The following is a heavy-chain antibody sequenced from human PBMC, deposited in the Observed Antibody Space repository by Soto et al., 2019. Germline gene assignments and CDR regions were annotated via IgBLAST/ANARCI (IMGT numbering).Heavy chain of an antibody. J-gene: IGHJ4*02. D-gene: IGHD6-6*01. CDR3: AKEYSSSWYFDY. Sequence: GGSLRLSCAASGFTFSSYGMHWVRQAPGKGLEWVAVISYDGSNKYYADSVKGRFTISRDNSKNTLYLQMNSLRAEDTAVYYCAKEYSSSWYFDYWGQGTLVTVSS. CDR1: GFTFSSYG. V-gene: IGHV3-30*18. CDR2: ISYDGSNK.